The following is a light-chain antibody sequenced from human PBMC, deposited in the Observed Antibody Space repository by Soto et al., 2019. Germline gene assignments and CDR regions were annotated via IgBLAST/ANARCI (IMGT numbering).Light chain of an antibody. CDR2: AAS. Sequence: DIQLTQSPSFLSASVGERVTITCRASRAISTYLAWYQQKPGKAPKLLIYAASTLKSGVPSRFSGSGSGTEFTLTISSLQPEDFATYYCQHLDGYPRTFGQGTKVEF. CDR1: RAISTY. J-gene: IGKJ1*01. CDR3: QHLDGYPRT. V-gene: IGKV1-9*01.